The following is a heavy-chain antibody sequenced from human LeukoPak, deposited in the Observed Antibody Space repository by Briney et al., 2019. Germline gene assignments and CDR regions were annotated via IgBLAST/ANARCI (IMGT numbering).Heavy chain of an antibody. D-gene: IGHD2-15*01. V-gene: IGHV3-21*01. CDR1: GFTFSNYS. Sequence: PGGSLRLSCAASGFTFSNYSMNWVRQAPGKGLEWVTSISLGSSYIYYADSVKGRFTISKDNAKKSLYLQMNSLRVEDTAVYYCARVGVMGWRPSMGYYMHVWGKGTTVTVSS. J-gene: IGHJ6*03. CDR3: ARVGVMGWRPSMGYYMHV. CDR2: ISLGSSYI.